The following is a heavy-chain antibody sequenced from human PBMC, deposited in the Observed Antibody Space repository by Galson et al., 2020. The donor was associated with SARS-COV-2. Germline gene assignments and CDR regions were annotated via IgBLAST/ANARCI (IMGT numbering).Heavy chain of an antibody. V-gene: IGHV3-33*01. D-gene: IGHD3-3*01. Sequence: LSLTCAASGFTFSSYGMHWVRQAPGKGLEWVAVIWYDGSNKYYADSVKGRFTISRDNSKNTLYLQMNSLRAEDTAVYYCARDPIFSQGLYYYYYGMDVWGQGTTVTVSS. CDR1: GFTFSSYG. CDR3: ARDPIFSQGLYYYYYGMDV. CDR2: IWYDGSNK. J-gene: IGHJ6*02.